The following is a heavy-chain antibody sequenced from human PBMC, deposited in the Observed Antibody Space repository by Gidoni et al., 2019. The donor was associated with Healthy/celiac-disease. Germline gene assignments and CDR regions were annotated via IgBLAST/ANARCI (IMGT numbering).Heavy chain of an antibody. CDR1: GYTFTSYG. J-gene: IGHJ4*02. CDR2: ISAYNGNT. CDR3: ARVVPQWLQGWTASNSGLDFDY. D-gene: IGHD6-19*01. Sequence: QVQLVQSGAEVKKPGASVKVSCKASGYTFTSYGHSWVRQAPGQGLEWMGWISAYNGNTNYAQKLQGRVTMTTDTSTSTAYMELRSLRSDDTAVYYCARVVPQWLQGWTASNSGLDFDYWGQGTLVTVSS. V-gene: IGHV1-18*04.